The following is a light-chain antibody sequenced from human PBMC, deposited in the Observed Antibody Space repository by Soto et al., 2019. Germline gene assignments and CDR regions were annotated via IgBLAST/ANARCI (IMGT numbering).Light chain of an antibody. Sequence: DIQMTQSPSSLSASVGDRVAITCRASHNINTYLNWYQQRPGKAPRLLIYAASSVQGGVPSRFSGSGSGTDFTLTISSLQPEDFVTYYCQLSDSSLTFGQGTRLEIE. V-gene: IGKV1-39*01. J-gene: IGKJ5*01. CDR3: QLSDSSLT. CDR1: HNINTY. CDR2: AAS.